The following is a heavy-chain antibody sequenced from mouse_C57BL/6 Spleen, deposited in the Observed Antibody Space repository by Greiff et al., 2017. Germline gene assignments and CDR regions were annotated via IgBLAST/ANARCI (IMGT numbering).Heavy chain of an antibody. CDR2: IYPRSGNT. CDR1: GYTFTSYG. Sequence: QVQLQQSGAELVRPGASVKLSCKASGYTFTSYGISWVKQRTGQGLEWIGEIYPRSGNTYYNEKFKGKATLTADKSSSTAYMELRSLTSEDSAVYFCARSITTVVAGGYAMDYWGQGTSVTVSS. J-gene: IGHJ4*01. D-gene: IGHD1-1*01. V-gene: IGHV1-81*01. CDR3: ARSITTVVAGGYAMDY.